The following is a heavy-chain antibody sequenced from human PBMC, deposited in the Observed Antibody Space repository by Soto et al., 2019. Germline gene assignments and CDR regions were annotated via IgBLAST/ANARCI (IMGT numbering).Heavy chain of an antibody. CDR1: GFTFSSYA. D-gene: IGHD3-16*01. Sequence: EVQLLESGGGLVQPGGSLRLSCAASGFTFSSYAMSWVRQAPGKGLEWVSAISGSSGSTLYADSVKGRFPISRDNSRNTLFLQMSSLRAEDTAVFYCAKGGGGLHFDYWGQGTLVTVSS. J-gene: IGHJ4*02. V-gene: IGHV3-23*01. CDR2: ISGSSGST. CDR3: AKGGGGLHFDY.